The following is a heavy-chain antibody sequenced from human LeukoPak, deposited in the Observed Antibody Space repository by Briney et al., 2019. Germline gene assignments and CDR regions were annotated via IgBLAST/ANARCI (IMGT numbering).Heavy chain of an antibody. D-gene: IGHD6-13*01. CDR1: GGSFSGYY. Sequence: PSETLSLTCDLYGGSFSGYYRSWIRQAPGKGLEWIGEMNDSGGTKYNPSLKSRVTISADTSKNQFSLKMTSVTAADTAVYYCAKAWGASAGLGDSWGQGTLVTVSS. CDR3: AKAWGASAGLGDS. CDR2: MNDSGGT. J-gene: IGHJ4*02. V-gene: IGHV4-34*01.